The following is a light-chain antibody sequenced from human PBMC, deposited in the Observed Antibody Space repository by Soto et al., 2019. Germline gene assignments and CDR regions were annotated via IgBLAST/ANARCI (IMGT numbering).Light chain of an antibody. CDR1: SNDIGGYNY. V-gene: IGLV2-14*01. J-gene: IGLJ2*01. Sequence: QSALTQPASVSGSPGQSITFSCTGTSNDIGGYNYVSWYQQHPGKAPKLMIFDVSNRPSGVSYCFSGSKSGNTASLTISGLQAEDEADYYCSSYTSSSTLLFGGGTKLTVL. CDR3: SSYTSSSTLL. CDR2: DVS.